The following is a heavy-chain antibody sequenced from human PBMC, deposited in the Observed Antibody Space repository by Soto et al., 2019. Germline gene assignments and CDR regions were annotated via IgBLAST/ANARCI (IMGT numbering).Heavy chain of an antibody. CDR2: INPSGGST. Sequence: ASVKVSCKASGYTFTSYYMHWVRQAPGQGLEWMGIINPSGGSTSYAQKFQGRVTMTRDTSTSTVYMELSSLRSDDTAVYYCARGVLVGRDFYDSSGYYHKWGQGTLVTVSS. CDR3: ARGVLVGRDFYDSSGYYHK. CDR1: GYTFTSYY. V-gene: IGHV1-46*01. J-gene: IGHJ4*02. D-gene: IGHD3-22*01.